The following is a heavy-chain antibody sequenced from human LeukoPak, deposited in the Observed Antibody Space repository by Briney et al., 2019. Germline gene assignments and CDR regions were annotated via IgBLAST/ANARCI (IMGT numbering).Heavy chain of an antibody. CDR3: TTGAWIQLWLADY. J-gene: IGHJ4*02. D-gene: IGHD5-18*01. CDR2: IKSKTDGGTA. V-gene: IGHV3-15*01. CDR1: GFTFTNAW. Sequence: GGSLRLSCAASGFTFTNAWMTWVRQAPGKGLEWVGLIKSKTDGGTADYAAPVKGRFTISRDDSKTTLYLQMNSLKAEDTAVYYCTTGAWIQLWLADYWGWGTLVTVSS.